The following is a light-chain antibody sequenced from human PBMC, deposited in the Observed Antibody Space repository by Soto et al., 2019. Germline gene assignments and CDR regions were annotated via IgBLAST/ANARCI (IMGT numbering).Light chain of an antibody. CDR2: GAS. CDR1: QSVSSSY. V-gene: IGKV3-20*01. CDR3: QQSDDSPGT. Sequence: EIVLTQSPGTLSLSPWERATLSCRASQSVSSSYLAWYQQKPGQAPRLLIYGASSRATGIPDRFSGSGSGTDFTLTISRLEPEDFAVYYCQQSDDSPGTFGQGTKVDIK. J-gene: IGKJ1*01.